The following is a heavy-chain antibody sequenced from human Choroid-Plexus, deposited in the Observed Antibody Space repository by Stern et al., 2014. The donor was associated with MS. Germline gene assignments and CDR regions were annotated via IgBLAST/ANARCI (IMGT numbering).Heavy chain of an antibody. D-gene: IGHD2-15*01. Sequence: VQLVESGGGVAQPGRPLILSCAASGFTFSNFGMHWVRQAPGKGLEWAALISYDGSDKYYADYVKGRFTIFRDNSKNTLYMHMNSLRAEDTAVYYCAKDRQWSTYFFDYWGQGSLVTVSS. CDR1: GFTFSNFG. CDR2: ISYDGSDK. V-gene: IGHV3-30*18. J-gene: IGHJ4*02. CDR3: AKDRQWSTYFFDY.